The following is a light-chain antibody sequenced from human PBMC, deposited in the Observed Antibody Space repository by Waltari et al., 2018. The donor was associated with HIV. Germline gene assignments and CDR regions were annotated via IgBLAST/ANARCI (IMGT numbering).Light chain of an antibody. CDR1: QSVTSSY. J-gene: IGKJ4*01. V-gene: IGKV3-20*01. Sequence: IVLTQSPGTLSLSPGERATLSCRASQSVTSSYIAWYQQKPGQAPRLLIYAASSRATGIPDRFSGSGSWTDFTLTISRLEPEDFAVYYCQQYDDSRALSFGGGTKVEI. CDR3: QQYDDSRALS. CDR2: AAS.